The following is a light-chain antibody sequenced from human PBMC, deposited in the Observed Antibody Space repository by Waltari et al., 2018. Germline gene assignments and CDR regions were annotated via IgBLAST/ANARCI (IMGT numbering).Light chain of an antibody. CDR3: MQALQTPYT. CDR2: LGF. Sequence: DIVMTQSPLSLPVTPGEPASISCRSSQSLLHSNGYNYLDWYLQKPGQSPQLLIYLGFNRASGGPGQFSGSGSGTGFTLKISRVEAEDVGVYYCMQALQTPYTFGQGTKLEIK. V-gene: IGKV2-28*01. J-gene: IGKJ2*01. CDR1: QSLLHSNGYNY.